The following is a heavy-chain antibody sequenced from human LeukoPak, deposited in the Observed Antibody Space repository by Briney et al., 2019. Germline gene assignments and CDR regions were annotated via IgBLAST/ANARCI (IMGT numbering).Heavy chain of an antibody. J-gene: IGHJ6*03. Sequence: SETLSLTCTVSGGSIISSSYYWGWIRQPPGEGLEWIGSIYYSGSTYYNPSLKSRVTISVDTSKNQFSLKLSSVTAADTAVYYCASQVGSCYYYYMDVWGKGTTVTVSS. CDR3: ASQVGSCYYYYMDV. D-gene: IGHD5-12*01. V-gene: IGHV4-39*01. CDR2: IYYSGST. CDR1: GGSIISSSYY.